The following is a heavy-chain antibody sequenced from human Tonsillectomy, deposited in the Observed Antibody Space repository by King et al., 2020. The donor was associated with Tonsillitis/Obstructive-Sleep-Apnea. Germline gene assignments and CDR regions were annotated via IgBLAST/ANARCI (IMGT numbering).Heavy chain of an antibody. D-gene: IGHD2-2*03. CDR2: IYPDDSET. CDR3: ARRELDISFQDAFDI. J-gene: IGHJ3*02. V-gene: IGHV5-51*01. Sequence: EVQLVESGAEVKKPGESLKISCKGSGYSFTSYWIGWVRQMPGKGLEWMGIIYPDDSETRYSPSFQGQVTISADKSISTAYLQWSSLKASDTAMYYCARRELDISFQDAFDIWGQGTMVPVSS. CDR1: GYSFTSYW.